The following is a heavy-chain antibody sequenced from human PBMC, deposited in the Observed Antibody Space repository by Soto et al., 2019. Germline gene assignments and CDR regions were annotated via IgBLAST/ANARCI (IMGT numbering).Heavy chain of an antibody. CDR2: IYSGGST. CDR3: ASTGAYSGYDPFDY. J-gene: IGHJ4*02. CDR1: GFTVSSNY. V-gene: IGHV3-53*01. Sequence: GGSLRLSCAASGFTVSSNYMSWDRQAPGKGLEWVSVIYSGGSTYYADSVKGRFTISRDNSKNPLYLQMNSLKAEDTAVYYCASTGAYSGYDPFDYWGQGTLVTVSS. D-gene: IGHD5-12*01.